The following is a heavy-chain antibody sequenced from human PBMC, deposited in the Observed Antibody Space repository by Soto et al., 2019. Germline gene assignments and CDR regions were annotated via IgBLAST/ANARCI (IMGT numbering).Heavy chain of an antibody. Sequence: GGSLRLSCAASGFTFSSYWMSWVRQAPGKGLEWVANIKQDGSEKYYVDSVKGRFTISRDNAKNSLYLQMNSLRAEDTAVYYCARARYSSSSARRYFDYWGQGTLVTVSS. CDR3: ARARYSSSSARRYFDY. CDR1: GFTFSSYW. D-gene: IGHD6-6*01. J-gene: IGHJ4*02. V-gene: IGHV3-7*01. CDR2: IKQDGSEK.